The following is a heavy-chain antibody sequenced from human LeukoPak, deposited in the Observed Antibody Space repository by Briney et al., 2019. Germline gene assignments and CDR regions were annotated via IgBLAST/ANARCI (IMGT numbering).Heavy chain of an antibody. CDR3: ARGAPRWWFDP. D-gene: IGHD4-23*01. V-gene: IGHV4-61*09. J-gene: IGHJ5*02. CDR2: IYTSGSS. CDR1: GGSISSASYY. Sequence: PSQTLSLTCTVSGGSISSASYYWSRIRQPAGKGLEWVGHIYTSGSSNYNPSLKSRVTISVDTSKNQFSLKLSSVTAADTAVYYCARGAPRWWFDPWGQGTLVTVSS.